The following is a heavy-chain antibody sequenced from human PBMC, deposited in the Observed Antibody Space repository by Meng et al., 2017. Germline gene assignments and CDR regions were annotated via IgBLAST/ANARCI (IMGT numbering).Heavy chain of an antibody. CDR2: IGTAGDT. J-gene: IGHJ6*02. CDR3: ARGVDTANGMDV. Sequence: GESLKISCAASGLTFSSYDMHWVRQATGKGLEWVSAIGTAGDTYYPGSVKGRFTISRENAKNSLYLQMNSLRAGDTAVYYCARGVDTANGMDVWGQGTTVTVSS. CDR1: GLTFSSYD. D-gene: IGHD5-18*01. V-gene: IGHV3-13*01.